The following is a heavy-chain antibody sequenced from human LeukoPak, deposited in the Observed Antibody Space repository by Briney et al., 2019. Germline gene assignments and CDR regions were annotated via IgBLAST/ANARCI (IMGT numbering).Heavy chain of an antibody. V-gene: IGHV3-66*01. Sequence: GGSLRLSCAASGFTVSSNYMSWVRQAPGKGLEWVSVIYSGGSTYYADSVKGRFTISRDNSKNTLYLQMNSLRAEDTAVYYCASYSGSYADAFDIWGQGTMVTVSS. CDR3: ASYSGSYADAFDI. CDR2: IYSGGST. D-gene: IGHD1-26*01. CDR1: GFTVSSNY. J-gene: IGHJ3*02.